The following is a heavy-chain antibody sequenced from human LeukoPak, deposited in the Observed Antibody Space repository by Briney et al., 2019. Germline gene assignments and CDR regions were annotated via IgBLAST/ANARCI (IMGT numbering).Heavy chain of an antibody. CDR1: GGSFSGYY. Sequence: PSETLSLTCAVYGGSFSGYYWSWIRQPPGKGLEWIGEINHSGSTNYNPSLKSRVTISVDTSKNQFSLKLSSVTAADTAVYYCARMTALPYYDSDGYHYEPVYYFDYWGLGTLVTVSS. V-gene: IGHV4-34*01. CDR3: ARMTALPYYDSDGYHYEPVYYFDY. D-gene: IGHD3-22*01. J-gene: IGHJ4*02. CDR2: INHSGST.